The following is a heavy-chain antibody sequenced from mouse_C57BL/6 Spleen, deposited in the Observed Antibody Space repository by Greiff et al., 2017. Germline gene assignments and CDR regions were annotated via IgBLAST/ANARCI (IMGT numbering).Heavy chain of an antibody. CDR1: GYAFSSYW. Sequence: VQLQQSGAELVKPGASVKISCKASGYAFSSYWMNWVKQRPGKGLEWIGQLYPGDGDTNYNGKFKGKATLTADKSSSTPYMQLSSLTSEDSAVYFCARSLSYWYFDVWGTGTTVTVSS. V-gene: IGHV1-80*01. CDR3: ARSLSYWYFDV. J-gene: IGHJ1*03. CDR2: LYPGDGDT. D-gene: IGHD6-2*01.